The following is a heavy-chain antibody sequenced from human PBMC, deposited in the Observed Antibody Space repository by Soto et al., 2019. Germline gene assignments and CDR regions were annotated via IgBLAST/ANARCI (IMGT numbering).Heavy chain of an antibody. Sequence: GGSLRLSCAASGVTCSSYWMSWVRQAPGKGLEWVANIKQDGSEKYYVDSVKGRFTISRDNAKNSLYLQMNSLRAEDTAVYYCARDPDLGDYYGMDVWGQGTTVTVSS. V-gene: IGHV3-7*05. CDR3: ARDPDLGDYYGMDV. CDR1: GVTCSSYW. CDR2: IKQDGSEK. J-gene: IGHJ6*02.